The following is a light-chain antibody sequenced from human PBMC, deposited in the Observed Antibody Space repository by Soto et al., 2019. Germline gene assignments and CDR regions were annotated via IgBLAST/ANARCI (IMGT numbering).Light chain of an antibody. Sequence: QSALAQPASVSGSPGQSITISCPGTSSDFGNYNLVSWYQKHPGKVPKLILFEVNKRPSGVSGRFSGSKSGNTASLTISGLQAEDEADYYCCSFTSSNTHVFGTGTKITV. CDR3: CSFTSSNTHV. CDR2: EVN. J-gene: IGLJ1*01. V-gene: IGLV2-23*02. CDR1: SSDFGNYNL.